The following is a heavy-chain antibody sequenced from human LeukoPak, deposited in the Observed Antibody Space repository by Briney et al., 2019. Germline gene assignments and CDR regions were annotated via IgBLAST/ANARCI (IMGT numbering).Heavy chain of an antibody. CDR2: IFYSGST. CDR1: GFTVSSNS. CDR3: AKSNGYGLVDI. V-gene: IGHV4-59*02. D-gene: IGHD3-10*01. Sequence: GSLRLSYTVSGFTVSSNSMSWVRQAPGKGLEWIGNIFYSGSTYYSPSVKSRVTISLDTSRNQFSLKLNSVTAADTAVYYCAKSNGYGLVDIWGQGTMVTVSS. J-gene: IGHJ3*02.